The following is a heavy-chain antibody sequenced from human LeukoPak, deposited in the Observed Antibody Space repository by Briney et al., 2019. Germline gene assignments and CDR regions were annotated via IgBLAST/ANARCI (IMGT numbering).Heavy chain of an antibody. CDR1: GGPISGYY. Sequence: SETLSLTCSVSGGPISGYYWSWIRQPPGKGLEWIGCISYSGDTKYNPSLKSRVSISIDTSKKQFSLNLRSVTAADTAVYYCARDGGEYSGSYRGDYWGQGTLVTVSS. J-gene: IGHJ4*02. V-gene: IGHV4-59*12. CDR2: ISYSGDT. CDR3: ARDGGEYSGSYRGDY. D-gene: IGHD1-26*01.